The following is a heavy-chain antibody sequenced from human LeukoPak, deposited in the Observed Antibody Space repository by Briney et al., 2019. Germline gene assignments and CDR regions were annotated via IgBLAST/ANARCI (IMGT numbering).Heavy chain of an antibody. V-gene: IGHV3-48*03. CDR1: GFTFSSYE. CDR2: ISSSGSTI. Sequence: GGSLRLSCAASGFTFSSYEMNWVRQAPGKGLEWVSYISSSGSTIYYADSMKGRFTISRDNAKNSLYLQMNSLRAEDTAVYYCARVPTGAVAGVFLMDVWGKGTTVTVPS. D-gene: IGHD4-11*01. CDR3: ARVPTGAVAGVFLMDV. J-gene: IGHJ6*04.